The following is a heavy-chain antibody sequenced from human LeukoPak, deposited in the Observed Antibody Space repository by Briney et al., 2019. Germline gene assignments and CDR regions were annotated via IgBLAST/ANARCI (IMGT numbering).Heavy chain of an antibody. V-gene: IGHV4-39*07. CDR2: IYYSGNT. D-gene: IGHD3-16*01. CDR1: GGSISNYY. J-gene: IGHJ4*02. CDR3: TRANGYGLDY. Sequence: SDTLSLTCTVSGGSISNYYWGWIRQAPGKGLEWIGSIYYSGNTYYNSSLKSRVTISLDTSKNQFSLNLFSVTAADTAMYYCTRANGYGLDYWGQGTLVTVSS.